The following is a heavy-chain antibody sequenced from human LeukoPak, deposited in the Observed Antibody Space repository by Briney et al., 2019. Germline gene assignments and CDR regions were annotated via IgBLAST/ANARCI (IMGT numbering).Heavy chain of an antibody. D-gene: IGHD3-9*01. CDR2: ISAYNGNT. Sequence: ASVKVSCKASGYTSTSYGISWVRQAPGQGLEWMGWISAYNGNTNYAQKLQGRVTMTTDTSTSTAYMELRSLRSDDTAVYYCARDPYYDILTGYYLDYWGQGTLVTLSS. J-gene: IGHJ4*02. CDR1: GYTSTSYG. CDR3: ARDPYYDILTGYYLDY. V-gene: IGHV1-18*01.